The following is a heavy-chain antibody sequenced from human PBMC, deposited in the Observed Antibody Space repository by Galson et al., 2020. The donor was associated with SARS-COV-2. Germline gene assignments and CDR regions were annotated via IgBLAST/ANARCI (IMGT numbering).Heavy chain of an antibody. J-gene: IGHJ5*02. D-gene: IGHD2-2*01. CDR3: AHRSSWVRGCFDP. CDR2: IYWDADK. V-gene: IGHV2-5*02. CDR1: GFSHSTSAVG. Sequence: QSGPTLVKPTQTLTLTCTFSGFSHSTSAVGVGWIRQPPGKALEWLDLIYWDADKRYSPSLKSRLTITNDTSKNQVVLTLTNVDPVDTATYYCAHRSSWVRGCFDPWGQGTLVTVSS.